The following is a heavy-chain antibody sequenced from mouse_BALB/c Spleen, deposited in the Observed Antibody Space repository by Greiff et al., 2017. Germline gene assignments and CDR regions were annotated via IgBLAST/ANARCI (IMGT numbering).Heavy chain of an antibody. CDR2: ISSGSSTI. V-gene: IGHV5-17*02. Sequence: EVMLVESGGGLVQPGGSRKLSCAASGFTFSSFGMHWVRQAPEKGLEWVAYISSGSSTIYYADTVKGRFTISRDNPKNTLFLQMTSLRSEDTAMYYCARNDGAWFAYWGQGTLVTVSA. CDR3: ARNDGAWFAY. J-gene: IGHJ3*01. D-gene: IGHD2-12*01. CDR1: GFTFSSFG.